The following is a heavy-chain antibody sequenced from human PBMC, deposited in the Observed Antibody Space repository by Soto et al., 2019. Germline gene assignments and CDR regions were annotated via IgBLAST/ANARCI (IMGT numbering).Heavy chain of an antibody. Sequence: GGSLRLSCAASGFTFSSYWMHWVRQAPGKGLVWVSRINSDASSTSYADSVKGRFTISRDNAKNTLYLQMNSVRAEDTAVYYCARERWLTGGGMDYWGQGTLVTVSS. CDR1: GFTFSSYW. D-gene: IGHD3-22*01. CDR2: INSDASST. J-gene: IGHJ4*02. CDR3: ARERWLTGGGMDY. V-gene: IGHV3-74*01.